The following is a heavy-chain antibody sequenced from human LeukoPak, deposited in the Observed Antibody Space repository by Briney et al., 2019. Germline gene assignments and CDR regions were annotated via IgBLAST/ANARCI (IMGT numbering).Heavy chain of an antibody. CDR3: ARAEDYSSSWYAY. CDR2: INPNSGGT. J-gene: IGHJ4*02. Sequence: ASVKVSCKASGYTFTSYGISWVRQAPGQGLEWMGRINPNSGGTNYAQKFQGRVTMTRDTSISTAYMELSRLRSDDTAVYYCARAEDYSSSWYAYWGQGTLVTVSS. CDR1: GYTFTSYG. D-gene: IGHD6-13*01. V-gene: IGHV1-2*06.